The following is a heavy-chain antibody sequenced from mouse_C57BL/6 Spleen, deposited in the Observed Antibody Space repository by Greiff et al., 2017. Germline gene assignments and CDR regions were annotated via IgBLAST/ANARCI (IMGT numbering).Heavy chain of an antibody. CDR2: LLPGSGST. CDR1: GYTFTGYW. V-gene: IGHV1-9*01. CDR3: ASLYSNFRYYYAMDY. J-gene: IGHJ4*01. Sequence: QVHVKQSGAELMKPGASVKLSCKATGYTFTGYWIEWVKQRPGHGLEWIGELLPGSGSTNYNEKFKGKATFTAETSSNTAYMQLSSLTTEDSAIYYCASLYSNFRYYYAMDYWGQGTSVTVSS. D-gene: IGHD2-5*01.